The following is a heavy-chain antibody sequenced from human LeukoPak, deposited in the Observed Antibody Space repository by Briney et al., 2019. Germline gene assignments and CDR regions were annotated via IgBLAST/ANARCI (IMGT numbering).Heavy chain of an antibody. V-gene: IGHV4-34*01. CDR2: INHSGST. D-gene: IGHD6-13*01. CDR1: AGSFSGYY. Sequence: SETLSLTCAVYAGSFSGYYLSWIRQPPEKRLEWIGEINHSGSTNYNPSLKSRVTISVDTSKNQFSLKLSSVTAADTAVYYCARGLEAAAGIYFDYWGQGTLVTVSS. J-gene: IGHJ4*02. CDR3: ARGLEAAAGIYFDY.